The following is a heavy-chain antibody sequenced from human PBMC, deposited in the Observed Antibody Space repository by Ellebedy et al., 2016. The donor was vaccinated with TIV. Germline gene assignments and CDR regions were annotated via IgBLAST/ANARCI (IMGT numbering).Heavy chain of an antibody. J-gene: IGHJ4*02. D-gene: IGHD1-1*01. V-gene: IGHV1-18*01. CDR2: ISTYNGKT. CDR1: GYSFTTSG. Sequence: ASVKVSCXASGYSFTTSGITWVRQAPGQGLEWMGWISTYNGKTNYAQKLQDRVTMTTDTSTSTAYMELRSLKSDDTAVYYCARVPLPGKADYWGQGTLVIVSS. CDR3: ARVPLPGKADY.